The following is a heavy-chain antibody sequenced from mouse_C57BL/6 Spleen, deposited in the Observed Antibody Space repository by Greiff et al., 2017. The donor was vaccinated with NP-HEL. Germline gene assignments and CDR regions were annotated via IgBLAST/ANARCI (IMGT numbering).Heavy chain of an antibody. CDR2: IDPETGGT. D-gene: IGHD2-5*01. V-gene: IGHV1-15*01. Sequence: QVQLKQSGAELVRPGASVTLSCKASGYTFTDYEMHWVKQTPVHGLEWIGAIDPETGGTAYNQKFKGKAILTADKSSSTAYMELRSLTSEDSAVYFCARGAYYSNYVWYFDVWGTGTTVTVSS. CDR3: ARGAYYSNYVWYFDV. CDR1: GYTFTDYE. J-gene: IGHJ1*03.